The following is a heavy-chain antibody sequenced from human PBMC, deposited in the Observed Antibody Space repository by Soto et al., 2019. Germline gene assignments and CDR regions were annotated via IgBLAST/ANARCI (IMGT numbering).Heavy chain of an antibody. CDR3: AKVDWPEYRQGLCGMDV. CDR1: GFTFSSYG. V-gene: IGHV3-30*18. Sequence: AGSLRLSCAASGFTFSSYGMHWVRQAPGKGLEWVAVMSYDGSNKYYADSVKGRFTISRDNSKNTLYLQMNSLRAEDTAVYYCAKVDWPEYRQGLCGMDVWAQGPTVTAP. D-gene: IGHD3-9*01. J-gene: IGHJ6*02. CDR2: MSYDGSNK.